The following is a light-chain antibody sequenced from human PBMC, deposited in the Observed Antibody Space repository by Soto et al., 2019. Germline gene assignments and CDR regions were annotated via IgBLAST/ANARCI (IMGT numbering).Light chain of an antibody. V-gene: IGLV2-14*01. Sequence: QSALPQPASVSGSPGQSITISCTGTSSDVGGYNYVSWYQQHPGQAPKLMISEVSNRPSGVSNRFSGSKSGNTASLTISGLHAEDEADYYCSSYTSSSTVVVGGGTKLTVL. CDR1: SSDVGGYNY. CDR3: SSYTSSSTVV. J-gene: IGLJ2*01. CDR2: EVS.